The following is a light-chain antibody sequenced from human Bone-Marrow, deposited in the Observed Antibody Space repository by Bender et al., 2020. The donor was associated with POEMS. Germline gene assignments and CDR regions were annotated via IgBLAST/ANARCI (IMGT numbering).Light chain of an antibody. V-gene: IGLV2-14*03. CDR1: SSYIGDYDY. CDR3: LSYTRSTTWV. CDR2: AVT. Sequence: QSALTQPASVSGSPGQSITISCAGTSSYIGDYDYVSWYQLHPGKAPQLITYAVTNRPSGISDRFFGSKSGNTASLTISGLQAEDEADYYCLSYTRSTTWVFGGGTRLTVL. J-gene: IGLJ3*02.